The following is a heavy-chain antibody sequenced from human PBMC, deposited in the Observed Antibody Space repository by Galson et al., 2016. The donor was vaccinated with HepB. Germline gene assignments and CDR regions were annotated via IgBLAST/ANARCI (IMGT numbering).Heavy chain of an antibody. CDR2: ISNSGYYT. CDR3: ARAMIRGVIKSSLNDAFDI. CDR1: GFTFNDYY. Sequence: SLRLSCAASGFTFNDYYMNWIRQAPGKGLEWVSYISNSGYYTNYADSVKGRFTISRDNAKNSLYLQMDSLRAEDTAVYYCARAMIRGVIKSSLNDAFDIRGQGTLVTVSS. D-gene: IGHD3-10*01. V-gene: IGHV3-11*06. J-gene: IGHJ3*02.